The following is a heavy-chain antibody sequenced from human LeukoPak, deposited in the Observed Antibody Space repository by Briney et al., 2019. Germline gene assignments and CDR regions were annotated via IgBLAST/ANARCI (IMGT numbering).Heavy chain of an antibody. CDR3: ARRAGAYSHPYDY. CDR2: IYSGGST. Sequence: RGSLRLSCTVSGFTVSSDSMSWVRQAPGEGLEWVSFIYSGGSTHYSDSVKGRFTISRDNSKNTLYLQMNSLRAEDTAVYYCARRAGAYSHPYDYWGQGTLVSVSS. CDR1: GFTVSSDS. V-gene: IGHV3-53*01. J-gene: IGHJ4*02. D-gene: IGHD4/OR15-4a*01.